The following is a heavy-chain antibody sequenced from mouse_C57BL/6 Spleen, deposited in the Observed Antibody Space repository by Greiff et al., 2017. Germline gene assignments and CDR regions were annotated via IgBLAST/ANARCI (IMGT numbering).Heavy chain of an antibody. CDR3: ARERTTVVADY. D-gene: IGHD1-1*01. CDR2: ISSGGSYT. Sequence: EVELVESGGDLVKPGGSLKLSCAASGFTFSSYGMSWVRQTPDKRLEWVATISSGGSYTYYPDSVKGRFTISRDNAKNTLYLQMSSLKSEDTAMYYCARERTTVVADYWGQGTTLTVSS. J-gene: IGHJ2*01. CDR1: GFTFSSYG. V-gene: IGHV5-6*01.